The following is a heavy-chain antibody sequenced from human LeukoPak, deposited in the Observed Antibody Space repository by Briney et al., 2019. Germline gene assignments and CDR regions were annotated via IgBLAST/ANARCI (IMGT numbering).Heavy chain of an antibody. CDR2: INHSGST. J-gene: IGHJ4*02. CDR1: GGSFSGYY. CDR3: AIHPRARRYYFDY. D-gene: IGHD3-10*01. V-gene: IGHV4-34*01. Sequence: SETLSLTCAVYGGSFSGYYWSWIRQPPGKGLEWIGEINHSGSTNYNPSLKSRVTISVDTSKNQFSLKLSSVTAADMAVYYCAIHPRARRYYFDYWGQGTLVTVSS.